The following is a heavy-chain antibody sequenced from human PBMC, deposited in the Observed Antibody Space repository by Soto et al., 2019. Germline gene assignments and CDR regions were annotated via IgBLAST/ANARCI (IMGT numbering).Heavy chain of an antibody. CDR2: IYHSGTT. CDR1: GGSISNYY. D-gene: IGHD1-26*01. Sequence: QVQLQESGPGLVKPSETLSLTCTVSGGSISNYYWSWIRQPPGKGLEWIGYIYHSGTTNYNPSLKSRVTTSLDTSKYQCSLKLSSVTAADTAVYYCATYSGSYSYNWFDPWGQGTLVTVSS. V-gene: IGHV4-59*01. J-gene: IGHJ5*02. CDR3: ATYSGSYSYNWFDP.